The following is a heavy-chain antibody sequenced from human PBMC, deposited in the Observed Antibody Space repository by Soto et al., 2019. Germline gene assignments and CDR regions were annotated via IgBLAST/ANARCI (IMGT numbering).Heavy chain of an antibody. D-gene: IGHD6-19*01. CDR3: ARDFTDSSGPTLGMGV. CDR2: IYYSGST. V-gene: IGHV4-31*03. CDR1: GGSISSGGYY. J-gene: IGHJ6*02. Sequence: QVQLQESGPGLVKPSQTLSLTCTVSGGSISSGGYYWSWIRQHPGKGLEWIGYIYYSGSTYYNPSRHSRLTLSVDTSKIQVALKLSSVTAADTAVYYCARDFTDSSGPTLGMGVWGQGTTVTVSS.